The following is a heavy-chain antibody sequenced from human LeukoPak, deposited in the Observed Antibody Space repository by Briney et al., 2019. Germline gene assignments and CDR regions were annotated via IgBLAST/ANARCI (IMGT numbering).Heavy chain of an antibody. J-gene: IGHJ4*02. CDR1: GFTFGSYA. Sequence: GGSLRLSCAASGFTFGSYAMHWVRQAPGKGLEWVAVLSYDGSDKYYADSVKGRFTISRDNSKNTLYLQMNSLRAEDTAVYYCAKDRQSIVVGEFEYWGQGTLVTVSS. CDR2: LSYDGSDK. D-gene: IGHD3-22*01. V-gene: IGHV3-30*04. CDR3: AKDRQSIVVGEFEY.